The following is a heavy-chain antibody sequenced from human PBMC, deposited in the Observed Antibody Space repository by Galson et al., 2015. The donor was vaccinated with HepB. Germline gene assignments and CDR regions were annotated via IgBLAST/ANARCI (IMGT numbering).Heavy chain of an antibody. CDR2: ISWNSGSI. Sequence: SLRLSCAASGFTFDDYAMHWVRQAPGKGLEWVSGISWNSGSIGFADSVKGRFTISRDNAKNSLYLQMNRLRPEDTALYYCAKDIHRRYSRSSEFYMDVWGKGTTVTVSS. D-gene: IGHD6-6*01. V-gene: IGHV3-9*01. CDR3: AKDIHRRYSRSSEFYMDV. CDR1: GFTFDDYA. J-gene: IGHJ6*03.